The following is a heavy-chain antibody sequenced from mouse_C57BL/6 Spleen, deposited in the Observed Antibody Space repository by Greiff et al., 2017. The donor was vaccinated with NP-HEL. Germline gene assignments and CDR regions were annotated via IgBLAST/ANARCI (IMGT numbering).Heavy chain of an antibody. CDR3: ARKKLTGTGAMDD. Sequence: VQLQQSGPELVKPGASVKISCKASGYAFSSSWMNWVKQRPGKGLEWIGRIYPGDGDTNYNGKFKGKATLTAEQSSSTAYMQLSSLTSEDSAVYFCARKKLTGTGAMDDWGQGTSVTVSS. CDR2: IYPGDGDT. V-gene: IGHV1-82*01. D-gene: IGHD4-1*01. J-gene: IGHJ4*01. CDR1: GYAFSSSW.